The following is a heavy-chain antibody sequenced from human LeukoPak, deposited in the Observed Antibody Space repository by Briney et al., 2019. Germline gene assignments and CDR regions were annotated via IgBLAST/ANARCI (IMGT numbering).Heavy chain of an antibody. CDR1: GGTFSSYA. D-gene: IGHD1-1*01. V-gene: IGHV1-69*13. CDR2: IIPIFGTA. J-gene: IGHJ6*03. CDR3: ARHSGLEPDPSYYMDV. Sequence: ASVKVSCKASGGTFSSYAISWVRQAPGQGLEWMGGIIPIFGTANYAQKFQGRVTITADESTSTAYMELSSLRSEDTAMYYCARHSGLEPDPSYYMDVWGKGTTVTVSS.